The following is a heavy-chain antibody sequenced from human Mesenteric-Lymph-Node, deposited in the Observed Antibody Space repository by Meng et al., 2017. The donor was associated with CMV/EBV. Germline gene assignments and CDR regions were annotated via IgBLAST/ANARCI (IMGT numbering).Heavy chain of an antibody. CDR1: GFTFSSYG. D-gene: IGHD2-2*01. CDR3: ARDVGGGYCSGTSCPWGYLDY. J-gene: IGHJ4*02. Sequence: GESLKISCAASGFTFSSYGMHWVRRAPGKGLEWVAFIRYEGSDKYYADSVKGRFTISRDNSKNTLYLQMNSLRAEDTAVYYCARDVGGGYCSGTSCPWGYLDYWGQGTLVTVSS. V-gene: IGHV3-30*02. CDR2: IRYEGSDK.